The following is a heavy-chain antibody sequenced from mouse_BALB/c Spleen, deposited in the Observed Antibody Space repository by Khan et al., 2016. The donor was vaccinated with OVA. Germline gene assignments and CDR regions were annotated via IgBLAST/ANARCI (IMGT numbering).Heavy chain of an antibody. J-gene: IGHJ4*01. CDR2: INPKNGVT. Sequence: EVQLQQSGPEVVKPGATVKISCTTSGNTFTEYTLHWVKQSHGKSLEWIGVINPKNGVTSYNQKFKGKATLTVDKSSSTAYMEFRSLTSEDSAVYYCARDAGRDWGQGTSVTVSS. CDR1: GNTFTEYT. CDR3: ARDAGRD. V-gene: IGHV1-18*01. D-gene: IGHD3-3*01.